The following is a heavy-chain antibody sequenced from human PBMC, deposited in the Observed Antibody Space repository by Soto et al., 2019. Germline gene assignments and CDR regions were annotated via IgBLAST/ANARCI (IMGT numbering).Heavy chain of an antibody. V-gene: IGHV3-30*18. J-gene: IGHJ4*02. Sequence: QVQLVESGGGVVQPGRSLRLSCAASGFTFSSYGMHWVRQAPGKGLEWVAVISYDGSNKYYADSVKGRFTISRDNSKNTLYLQMNSLRAEDTAVYYCAKGGDIAVAGIGFSDYWGQGTLVTVSS. CDR1: GFTFSSYG. CDR3: AKGGDIAVAGIGFSDY. CDR2: ISYDGSNK. D-gene: IGHD6-19*01.